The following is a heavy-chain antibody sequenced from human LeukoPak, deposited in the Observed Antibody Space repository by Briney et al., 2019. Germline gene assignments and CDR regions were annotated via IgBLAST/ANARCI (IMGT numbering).Heavy chain of an antibody. D-gene: IGHD6-13*01. Sequence: GGSLRLSCVASGFTFSSQWMSWVRQAPGKGLEWVSYISSSSSIIHYADSVKGRFTISRDNAKNSLYLQMNSLRAEDTAVYYCARDLMIATVGEDAFDIWGQGTMVIVSS. V-gene: IGHV3-48*01. CDR1: GFTFSSQW. CDR3: ARDLMIATVGEDAFDI. CDR2: ISSSSSII. J-gene: IGHJ3*02.